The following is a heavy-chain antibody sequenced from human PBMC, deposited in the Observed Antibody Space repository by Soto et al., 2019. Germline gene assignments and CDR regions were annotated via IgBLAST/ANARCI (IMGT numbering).Heavy chain of an antibody. D-gene: IGHD3-3*01. CDR2: IYPGDSDT. Sequence: GESLKISCHGSGYSFTIYCIGLVRQMPGKGLEWMGIIYPGDSDTRYSPSFQGQVTISADKSISTAYLQWSSLKASDTAMYYCARRSGTYYDFWSGLDVWGQGTTVTVSS. CDR3: ARRSGTYYDFWSGLDV. CDR1: GYSFTIYC. J-gene: IGHJ6*02. V-gene: IGHV5-51*01.